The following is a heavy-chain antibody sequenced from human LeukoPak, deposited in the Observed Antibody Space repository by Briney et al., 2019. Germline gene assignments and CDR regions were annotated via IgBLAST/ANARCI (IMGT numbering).Heavy chain of an antibody. Sequence: SVKVSCKASGGTFSNCAISWVRQAPGQGLEWMGGIIPIFGTANYAQKFQGRVTITADESTSTAYMELSSLRSEDTAVYYCARGGYDILTGAHHWGQGTLVTVSS. CDR1: GGTFSNCA. CDR2: IIPIFGTA. CDR3: ARGGYDILTGAHH. V-gene: IGHV1-69*13. D-gene: IGHD3-9*01. J-gene: IGHJ5*02.